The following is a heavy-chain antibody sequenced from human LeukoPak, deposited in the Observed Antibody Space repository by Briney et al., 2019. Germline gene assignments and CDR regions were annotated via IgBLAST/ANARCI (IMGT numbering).Heavy chain of an antibody. CDR3: ASSGWYWASYYFDY. D-gene: IGHD6-19*01. J-gene: IGHJ4*02. CDR2: IKQDGSEK. V-gene: IGHV3-7*01. Sequence: GGSLRLSCAASGFTFSSYWMSWVRQAPGKGLEWVANIKQDGSEKYYVDSVKGRFTISRDNAEDSLYLQMNSLRAEDTAVYYCASSGWYWASYYFDYWGQGTLVTVSS. CDR1: GFTFSSYW.